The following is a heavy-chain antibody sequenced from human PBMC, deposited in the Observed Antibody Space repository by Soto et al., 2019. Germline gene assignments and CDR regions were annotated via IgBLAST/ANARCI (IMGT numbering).Heavy chain of an antibody. J-gene: IGHJ5*02. Sequence: QVQLQESGPGLVKPSETLSLTCTVSGGSISSYYWSWIRQPPGKGLEWIGYIYYSGSTNYNPTLKSRVTKSVDTSKNQFSLKLSSVTAADTAVYYCARLAIAAAGYNWFDPWGQGTLVTVSS. CDR1: GGSISSYY. CDR2: IYYSGST. CDR3: ARLAIAAAGYNWFDP. V-gene: IGHV4-59*08. D-gene: IGHD6-13*01.